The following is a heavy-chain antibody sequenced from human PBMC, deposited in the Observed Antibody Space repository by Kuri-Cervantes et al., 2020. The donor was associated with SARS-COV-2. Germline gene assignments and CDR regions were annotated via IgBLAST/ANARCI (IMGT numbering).Heavy chain of an antibody. Sequence: ASVKVSCKVSGYTLTELSMHWVRQAPGKGLEWMGGFDPEDGETIYAQKFQGRVTMTEDTSTDTAYMELSSLRSEDTAVYYRARHKQLVQLTYQYYYYGMDVWGQGTTVTVSS. CDR2: FDPEDGET. V-gene: IGHV1-24*01. CDR1: GYTLTELS. CDR3: ARHKQLVQLTYQYYYYGMDV. J-gene: IGHJ6*02. D-gene: IGHD6-6*01.